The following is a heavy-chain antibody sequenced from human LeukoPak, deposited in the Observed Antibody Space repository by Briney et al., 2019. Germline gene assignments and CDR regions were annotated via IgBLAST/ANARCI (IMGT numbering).Heavy chain of an antibody. CDR3: ARDRVLLWFGESYYFDY. CDR1: GYTFTSYA. J-gene: IGHJ4*02. D-gene: IGHD3-10*01. V-gene: IGHV7-4-1*02. Sequence: GASVKVSCKASGYTFTSYAMNWVRQAPGQGLEWMGWINTNTRNPTYAQGFTGRFVFSLDTSVSTAYLQFSSLKAEDTAVYYCARDRVLLWFGESYYFDYWGQGTLVTVSS. CDR2: INTNTRNP.